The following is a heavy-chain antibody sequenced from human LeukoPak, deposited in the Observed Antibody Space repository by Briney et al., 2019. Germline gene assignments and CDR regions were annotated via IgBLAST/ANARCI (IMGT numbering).Heavy chain of an antibody. CDR2: ISDSGTST. Sequence: GGSLRLSCAASGFTFSSYAMNWVRQAPGKGLEWVSGISDSGTSTYYADSVKGRFTISRDNSKNTLYLQMNNLRVEDTAVYSCTKGRESTNWYGEDYRGQGTLVTVSS. J-gene: IGHJ4*02. CDR3: TKGRESTNWYGEDY. D-gene: IGHD1-1*01. CDR1: GFTFSSYA. V-gene: IGHV3-23*01.